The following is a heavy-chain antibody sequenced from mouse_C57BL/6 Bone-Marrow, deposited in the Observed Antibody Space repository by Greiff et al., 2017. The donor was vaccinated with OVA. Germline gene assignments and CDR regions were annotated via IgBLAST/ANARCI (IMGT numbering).Heavy chain of an antibody. CDR2: ISDGGSYT. D-gene: IGHD1-1*01. V-gene: IGHV5-4*01. CDR1: GFTFSSYA. CDR3: ARDRGGMTVVEGLYYFDY. Sequence: EVKVVESGGGLVKPGGSLKLSCAASGFTFSSYAMSWVRQTPEKRLEWVATISDGGSYTYYPDNVKGRFTITRDNAKNNQYLQMSHLKSEDTAMYYSARDRGGMTVVEGLYYFDYWGQGTTLTVSS. J-gene: IGHJ2*01.